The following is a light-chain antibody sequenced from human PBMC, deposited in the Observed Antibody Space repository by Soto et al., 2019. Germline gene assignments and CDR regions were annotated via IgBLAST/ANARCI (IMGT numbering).Light chain of an antibody. J-gene: IGKJ4*01. CDR1: QSISYSSINKNY. Sequence: DIVMTQSPDSLALSLGERATIHCKSSQSISYSSINKNYLAWYKQRPGQPPKVLFYWASTRQSGVPDRLSASGSGTDFTLIITSLQEEDGAVYYCQQYFSSPLTFGGGTKVDIK. CDR2: WAS. V-gene: IGKV4-1*01. CDR3: QQYFSSPLT.